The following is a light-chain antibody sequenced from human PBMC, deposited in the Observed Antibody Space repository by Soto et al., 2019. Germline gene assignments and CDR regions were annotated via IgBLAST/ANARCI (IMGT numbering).Light chain of an antibody. CDR2: GAS. Sequence: ERVLTQSPDTLSLSPGVRATLSCRASQSVSSSYLAWYQQEPGQAPRLLIYGASSRATGIPDRFSGSGSGTDFTLTISRLEPEDFAVYYCQQYGSSPPITFGQGTRLEIK. V-gene: IGKV3-20*01. CDR3: QQYGSSPPIT. CDR1: QSVSSSY. J-gene: IGKJ5*01.